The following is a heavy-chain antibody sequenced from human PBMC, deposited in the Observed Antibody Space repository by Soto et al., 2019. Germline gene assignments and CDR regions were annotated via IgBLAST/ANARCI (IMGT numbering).Heavy chain of an antibody. D-gene: IGHD6-13*01. CDR2: IVPFIGTK. J-gene: IGHJ4*02. CDR3: ARGGFSSSWRFDY. CDR1: GDTFSSYA. Sequence: QVQLVQSGAEVRKPGSSVKVSCKASGDTFSSYAISWVRQAPGQGLEWMGGIVPFIGTKNYAQNFQGRVTITADKSTSTTYMELTSLRSEDTAVYYCARGGFSSSWRFDYWGQGALVTVSS. V-gene: IGHV1-69*06.